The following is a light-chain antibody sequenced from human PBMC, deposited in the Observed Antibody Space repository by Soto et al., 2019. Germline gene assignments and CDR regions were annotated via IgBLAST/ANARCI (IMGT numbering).Light chain of an antibody. Sequence: QSVLTQPASVSGSPGQSITISCAGTMRDVGAYNFVSWYQQHPGRAPQLIIYEVRNRPSGISFRFSGSKSGNTASLTISGLQAEDEADYYCSSYTSKSSLIFGGGTKLTVL. CDR1: MRDVGAYNF. CDR3: SSYTSKSSLI. V-gene: IGLV2-14*01. CDR2: EVR. J-gene: IGLJ2*01.